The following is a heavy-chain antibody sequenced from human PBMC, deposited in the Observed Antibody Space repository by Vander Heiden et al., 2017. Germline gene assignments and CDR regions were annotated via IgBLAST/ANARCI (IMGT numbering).Heavy chain of an antibody. CDR2: ITWNRGNI. D-gene: IGHD1-1*01. J-gene: IGHJ6*02. CDR1: GFTFAGYV. Sequence: EVQLVESGGGLVQPGRSLRLSCAASGFTFAGYVMHWGRQAPGKGLEWVSGITWNRGNIAYADSVKGRFTISRENAKNSLYLQMNRLRVEDTAVYYCAKDRRGNSYYGMDVWGQGTTVTVSS. CDR3: AKDRRGNSYYGMDV. V-gene: IGHV3-9*01.